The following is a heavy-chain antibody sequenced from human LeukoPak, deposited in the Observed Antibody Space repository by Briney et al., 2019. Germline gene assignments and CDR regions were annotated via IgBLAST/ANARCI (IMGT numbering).Heavy chain of an antibody. D-gene: IGHD3-22*01. CDR3: ARRMSGFYDASAYFLRPFDY. Sequence: SETLSLTCTVSGGSISSSNFYWAWIRQPPGKGLEWIGSFFYDGSTYYKPSLKSRVTISVDTSKNQFSLNLSSVTAADTAVYYCARRMSGFYDASAYFLRPFDYWGQGSLVTVSS. J-gene: IGHJ4*02. V-gene: IGHV4-39*01. CDR1: GGSISSSNFY. CDR2: FFYDGST.